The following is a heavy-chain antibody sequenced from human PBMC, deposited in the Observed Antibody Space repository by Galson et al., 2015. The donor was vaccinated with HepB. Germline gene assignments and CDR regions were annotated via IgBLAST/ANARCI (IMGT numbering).Heavy chain of an antibody. Sequence: SVKVSCKASGGTFSSYAISWVRQAPGQGLEWMGRIIPILGIANYAQKFQGRVTITADKSTSTAYMELSSLRSEDTAVYYCASLWFGELALYQPSDYYGMDVWGQGTTVTVSS. CDR1: GGTFSSYA. J-gene: IGHJ6*02. CDR3: ASLWFGELALYQPSDYYGMDV. CDR2: IIPILGIA. V-gene: IGHV1-69*04. D-gene: IGHD3-10*01.